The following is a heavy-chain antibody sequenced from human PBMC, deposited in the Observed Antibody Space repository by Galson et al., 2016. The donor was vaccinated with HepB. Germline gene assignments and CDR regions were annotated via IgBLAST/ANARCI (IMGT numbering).Heavy chain of an antibody. CDR3: ARFSGSGWGSFDY. CDR2: IHPDDSDT. J-gene: IGHJ4*02. CDR1: GYSFPNYW. V-gene: IGHV5-51*01. Sequence: KPGESLKISCKGSGYSFPNYWIGWVRQMPGKGLEWMGMIHPDDSDTKYSPSFQGQVTMSADKSISTAYLQWSSLKASDTAMYYCARFSGSGWGSFDYWGQGTLVTVSS. D-gene: IGHD6-19*01.